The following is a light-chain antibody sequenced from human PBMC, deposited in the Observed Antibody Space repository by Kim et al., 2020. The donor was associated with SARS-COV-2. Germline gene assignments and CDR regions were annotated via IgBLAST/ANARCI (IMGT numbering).Light chain of an antibody. CDR3: CSYAGRYTWI. V-gene: IGLV2-11*03. CDR1: SSDVSRYNS. Sequence: GQSVPISCTGTSSDVSRYNSVSWYQQHPGKAPKLMISDVTDRPSGVPDRFSGFKSGNTASLTISGLQAEDEADYYCCSYAGRYTWIFGGGTQLTVL. J-gene: IGLJ2*01. CDR2: DVT.